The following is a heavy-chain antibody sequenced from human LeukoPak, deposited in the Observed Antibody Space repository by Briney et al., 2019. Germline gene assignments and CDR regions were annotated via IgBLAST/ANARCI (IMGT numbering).Heavy chain of an antibody. J-gene: IGHJ4*02. CDR1: GFTFSNAW. D-gene: IGHD3-10*01. CDR2: IKSKTDGGTT. V-gene: IGHV3-15*01. Sequence: PGGSLRLSCAASGFTFSNAWMSWVRQAPGKGLEWVGRIKSKTDGGTTDYAAPVKGRFTISRDDSKNTLYLQMDSLKTEDTAVYYCTTAHGYYYGSGSYYPVDYWGQGTLVTVSS. CDR3: TTAHGYYYGSGSYYPVDY.